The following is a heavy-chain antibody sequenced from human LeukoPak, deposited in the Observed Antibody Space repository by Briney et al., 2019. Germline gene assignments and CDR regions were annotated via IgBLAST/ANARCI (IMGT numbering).Heavy chain of an antibody. CDR3: AKELRRYSSGWDPHGMDV. V-gene: IGHV3-30*18. Sequence: PGGSLRLSCAASGFTFSSYGMHWVRQAPGKGLEWVAVISYDGSNKYYADSVKGRFTISRDNSKNTLYLQMNSLRAEDTAVYYCAKELRRYSSGWDPHGMDVWGQGTTVTVSS. CDR1: GFTFSSYG. J-gene: IGHJ6*02. D-gene: IGHD6-19*01. CDR2: ISYDGSNK.